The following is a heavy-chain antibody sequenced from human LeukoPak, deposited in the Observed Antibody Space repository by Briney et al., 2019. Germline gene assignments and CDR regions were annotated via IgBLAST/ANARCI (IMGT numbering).Heavy chain of an antibody. CDR1: GYTFTSYY. V-gene: IGHV1-46*01. J-gene: IGHJ5*02. CDR3: ARGKNHIVVVPAAIRGWFDP. Sequence: ASVKVSCKASGYTFTSYYMHWVRQAPGQGLEWMGIINPSGGSTSYAQKFQGRVTMTRDTSTSTVYMELGSLRSEDTAVYYCARGKNHIVVVPAAIRGWFDPWGQGTLVTVSS. D-gene: IGHD2-2*02. CDR2: INPSGGST.